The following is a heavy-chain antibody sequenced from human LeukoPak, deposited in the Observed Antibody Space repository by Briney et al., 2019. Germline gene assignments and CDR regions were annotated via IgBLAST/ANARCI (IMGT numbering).Heavy chain of an antibody. D-gene: IGHD2-21*02. CDR3: ARGRAYCGGDCYSPVYYFDY. Sequence: GGSLRLSCAASGFTVSSNYMSWVRQAPGKGLEWVSVIYSGGSTYYANSVTGRFTISRDNSKNTLYLQMNSPRAEDTAVYYCARGRAYCGGDCYSPVYYFDYWGQGTLVTVSS. CDR1: GFTVSSNY. V-gene: IGHV3-53*01. CDR2: IYSGGST. J-gene: IGHJ4*02.